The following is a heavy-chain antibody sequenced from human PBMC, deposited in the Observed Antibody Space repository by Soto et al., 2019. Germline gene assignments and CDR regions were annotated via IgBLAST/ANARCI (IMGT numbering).Heavy chain of an antibody. CDR2: INHSGST. Sequence: QVQLQQWGAGLLKPSETLSLTCAVYGGSFSGYYWSWIRQPPGKGLEWIGEINHSGSTNYNPSLKSRVTISVDTSKNQFSLKLSSVTAADTAVYYCARGGVAAAGYWGQGTLVTVSS. V-gene: IGHV4-34*01. J-gene: IGHJ4*02. CDR3: ARGGVAAAGY. CDR1: GGSFSGYY. D-gene: IGHD6-13*01.